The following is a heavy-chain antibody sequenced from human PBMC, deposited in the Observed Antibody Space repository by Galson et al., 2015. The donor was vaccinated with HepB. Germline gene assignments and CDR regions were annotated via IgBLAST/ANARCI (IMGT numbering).Heavy chain of an antibody. CDR2: IVGGST. CDR1: GFSFRTYA. D-gene: IGHD5-18*01. Sequence: SLRLSCAASGFSFRTYAMSWVRQAPGKGLEWVSGIVGGSTYYAGSVKGRFAISRDNSKNTLFLQMNSLRADDTGVYFCAKDPGYIYPKYYFDSWGQGTLVTVSS. CDR3: AKDPGYIYPKYYFDS. V-gene: IGHV3-23*01. J-gene: IGHJ4*02.